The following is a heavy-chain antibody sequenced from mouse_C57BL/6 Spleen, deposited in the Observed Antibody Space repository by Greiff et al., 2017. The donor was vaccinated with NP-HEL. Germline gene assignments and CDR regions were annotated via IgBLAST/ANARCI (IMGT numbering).Heavy chain of an antibody. CDR2: IYPSDSET. Sequence: QVHVKQPGAELVRPGSSVKLSCKASGYTFTSYWMDWVKQRPGQGLEWIGNIYPSDSETHYNQKFKDKATLTVDKSSSTAYMQLSSLTSEDSAVYYCARWGYYYGSSYYFDYWGQGTTLTVSS. D-gene: IGHD1-1*01. J-gene: IGHJ2*01. CDR3: ARWGYYYGSSYYFDY. V-gene: IGHV1-61*01. CDR1: GYTFTSYW.